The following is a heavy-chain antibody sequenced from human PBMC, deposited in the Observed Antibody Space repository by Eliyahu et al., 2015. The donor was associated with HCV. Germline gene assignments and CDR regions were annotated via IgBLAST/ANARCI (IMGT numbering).Heavy chain of an antibody. D-gene: IGHD1-26*01. CDR3: AREQSGWEQRYYDL. CDR1: GYXFTSYA. J-gene: IGHJ2*01. V-gene: IGHV1-3*01. Sequence: QVQLVQSGAEVKKPGASVKVSCXASGYXFTSYAMHWVRQAPGQRLEWMGWINAGNGNTKYSQEFQNRVTITRDTSASTAYMELSSLRSEDTAVYYCAREQSGWEQRYYDLWGRGTLVTVSS. CDR2: INAGNGNT.